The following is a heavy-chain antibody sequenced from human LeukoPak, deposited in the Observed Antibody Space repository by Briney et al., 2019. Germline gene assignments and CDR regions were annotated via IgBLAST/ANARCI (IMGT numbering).Heavy chain of an antibody. V-gene: IGHV3-9*01. CDR1: GFTFDDYA. D-gene: IGHD3-22*01. CDR2: ISWNSGSI. Sequence: GGSLRLSCAASGFTFDDYAMHWVRQAPGKGLEWVSGISWNSGSIGYADSVKGRFTISRDNAKNSLYLQINSLRAEDTAVYYCARDDYDSSGALDYWGQGTLVTVSS. CDR3: ARDDYDSSGALDY. J-gene: IGHJ4*02.